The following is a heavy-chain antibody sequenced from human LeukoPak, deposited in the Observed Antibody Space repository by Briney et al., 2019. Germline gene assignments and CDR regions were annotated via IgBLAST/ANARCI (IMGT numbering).Heavy chain of an antibody. J-gene: IGHJ4*02. D-gene: IGHD5/OR15-5a*01. V-gene: IGHV4-31*03. CDR3: ARVRRLVHDTSFHFDS. Sequence: SETLSLTCTVSGDSIYSGGYYWSWIRQHPGKGLEWIGHIYYSGTTYYNPSLESRVIISVDTSKNEFSLKVSSMTAADTAVYYCARVRRLVHDTSFHFDSWGQGTLVTVSS. CDR1: GDSIYSGGYY. CDR2: IYYSGTT.